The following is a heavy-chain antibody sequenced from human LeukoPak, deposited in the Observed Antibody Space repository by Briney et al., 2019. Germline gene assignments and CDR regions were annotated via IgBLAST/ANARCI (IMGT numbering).Heavy chain of an antibody. CDR2: INDGGDST. J-gene: IGHJ4*02. Sequence: GGSLRLSCAASGFTFSSYAMSWVRQAPGKGLDWVSVINDGGDSTYYAGSVKGRFTISRDNSKNTLYLQMNSLRAEGTAVYYCAKSTGGSCFSGSGYWGQGTLVTVSS. CDR3: AKSTGGSCFSGSGY. CDR1: GFTFSSYA. D-gene: IGHD2-15*01. V-gene: IGHV3-23*01.